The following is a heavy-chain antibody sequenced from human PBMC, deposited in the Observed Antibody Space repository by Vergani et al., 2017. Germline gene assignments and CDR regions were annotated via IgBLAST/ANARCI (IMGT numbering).Heavy chain of an antibody. CDR3: ARASRYCSGGSCYFSLGGPVDG. D-gene: IGHD2-15*01. V-gene: IGHV1-69*01. CDR1: GGTFSSYA. J-gene: IGHJ6*04. Sequence: QVQLAQSGAEVKKPGSSVKVSCKASGGTFSSYAISWVRQAPGQGLEWMGGIIPIFGTANYAQKFQGRVTSTADESTSTAYMELSSLRSEDTAVYYYARASRYCSGGSCYFSLGGPVDGWGKGTTVTVSS. CDR2: IIPIFGTA.